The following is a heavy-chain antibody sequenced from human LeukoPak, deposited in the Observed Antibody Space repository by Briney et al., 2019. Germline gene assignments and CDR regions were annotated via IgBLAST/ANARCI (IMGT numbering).Heavy chain of an antibody. CDR3: ARVEWELSYYFDY. CDR2: ISSSGSTI. CDR1: GFTFSSYE. Sequence: GGSLILSCAASGFTFSSYEMNWVRQAPGKGLEWVSYISSSGSTIYYADSVKGRSTISRDNAKNSLYLQMNSLRAEDTAVYYCARVEWELSYYFDYWGQGTLVTVSS. J-gene: IGHJ4*02. V-gene: IGHV3-48*03. D-gene: IGHD1-26*01.